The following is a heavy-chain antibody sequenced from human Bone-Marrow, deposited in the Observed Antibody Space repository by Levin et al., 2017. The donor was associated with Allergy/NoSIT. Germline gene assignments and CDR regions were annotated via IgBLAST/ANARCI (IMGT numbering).Heavy chain of an antibody. CDR3: ARRDSNYFKF. V-gene: IGHV1-8*01. CDR1: GYTFTSFE. Sequence: PGESLKISCKAYGYTFTSFEIHWVREATGQGLEWMGWMNPNSGKTGYAQKFQGRVTMTGTTFMSTAYLELISLRSDDTAVYYCARRDSNYFKFWGQGTLVTVSS. CDR2: MNPNSGKT. J-gene: IGHJ4*02. D-gene: IGHD4-11*01.